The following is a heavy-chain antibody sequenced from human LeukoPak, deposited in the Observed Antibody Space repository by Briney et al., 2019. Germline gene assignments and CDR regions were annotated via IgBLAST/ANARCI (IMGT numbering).Heavy chain of an antibody. J-gene: IGHJ4*02. CDR3: AKEPWGFGELLGYFDY. CDR1: GFTFSSYA. CDR2: ISGSGGST. Sequence: GGSLRLSCAASGFTFSSYAMSWVRQAPGKGLEWVSAISGSGGSTYYADSVKGRFTISRDNSKNTLYLQMNSLRAEDTAVYYCAKEPWGFGELLGYFDYWGQRTLVTVSS. V-gene: IGHV3-23*01. D-gene: IGHD3-10*01.